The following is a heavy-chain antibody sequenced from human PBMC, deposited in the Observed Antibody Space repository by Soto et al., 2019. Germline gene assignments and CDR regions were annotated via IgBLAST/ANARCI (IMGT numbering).Heavy chain of an antibody. D-gene: IGHD3-3*01. J-gene: IGHJ6*02. CDR2: INHSGST. CDR3: ARGRYYDFWSGYPTSIPHYYYYGMDV. CDR1: GGSFSGYY. Sequence: PSETLSLICAVYGGSFSGYYWSWIRQPPGKGLEWIGEINHSGSTNYNPSLKSRVTISVDTSKNQFSLKLSSVTAADTAVYYCARGRYYDFWSGYPTSIPHYYYYGMDVWGQGTTVTVSS. V-gene: IGHV4-34*01.